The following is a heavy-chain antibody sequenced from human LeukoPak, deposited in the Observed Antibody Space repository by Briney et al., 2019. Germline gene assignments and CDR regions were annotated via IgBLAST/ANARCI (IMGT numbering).Heavy chain of an antibody. V-gene: IGHV1-69*05. D-gene: IGHD3-3*01. Sequence: SVKVSCKASGGTFSSYAISWVRQAPGQGLEWMGGIIPIFGTANYAQKFQGRVTITTDESTSTAYMELSSLRSEDTAVYYCARGAKLRFLEWLLDYWGQGTLVTVSS. CDR1: GGTFSSYA. CDR2: IIPIFGTA. J-gene: IGHJ4*02. CDR3: ARGAKLRFLEWLLDY.